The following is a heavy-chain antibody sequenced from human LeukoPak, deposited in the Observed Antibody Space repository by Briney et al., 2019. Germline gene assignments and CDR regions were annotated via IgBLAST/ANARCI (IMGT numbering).Heavy chain of an antibody. V-gene: IGHV3-21*01. J-gene: IGHJ4*02. CDR1: GFTFSSYS. Sequence: PGGSLRLSCAASGFTFSSYSMNWVRQAPGRALEWVSSISSSSSYIYYADSVKGRFTISRDNAKNSLYLQMNSLRAEDTAVYYCARDFGSGSYSNPFDYWGQGTLVTVSS. D-gene: IGHD3-10*01. CDR2: ISSSSSYI. CDR3: ARDFGSGSYSNPFDY.